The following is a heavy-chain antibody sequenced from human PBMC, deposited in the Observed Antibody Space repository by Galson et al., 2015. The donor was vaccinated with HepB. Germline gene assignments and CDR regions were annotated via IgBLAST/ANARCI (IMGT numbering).Heavy chain of an antibody. D-gene: IGHD3-22*01. Sequence: SLRLSCAASGFTFSSYAMSWVRQAPGKGLEWVSTISDSGGSTYYADSVKGRFTISRDNSKNTLYLQMNSLRAEDTAVYYCAKDGDSSAYYDLHHWGQGTLVTVSS. V-gene: IGHV3-23*01. J-gene: IGHJ5*02. CDR3: AKDGDSSAYYDLHH. CDR1: GFTFSSYA. CDR2: ISDSGGST.